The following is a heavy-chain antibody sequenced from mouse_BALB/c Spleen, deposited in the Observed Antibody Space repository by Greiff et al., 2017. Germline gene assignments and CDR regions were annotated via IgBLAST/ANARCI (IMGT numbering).Heavy chain of an antibody. J-gene: IGHJ1*01. D-gene: IGHD2-1*01. V-gene: IGHV3-8*02. CDR1: GDSITSGY. CDR2: ISYSGST. CDR3: ARRYYGNQKRYFDV. Sequence: EVQLQQSGPSLVKPSQTLSLTCSVTGDSITSGYWNWIRKFPGNKLEYMGYISYSGSTYYNPSLKSRISITRDTSKNQYYLQLNSVTTEDTATYYCARRYYGNQKRYFDVWGAGTTVTVSS.